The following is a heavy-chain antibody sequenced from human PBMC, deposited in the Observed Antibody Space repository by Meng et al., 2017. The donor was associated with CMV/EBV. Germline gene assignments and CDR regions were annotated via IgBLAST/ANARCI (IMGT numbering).Heavy chain of an antibody. V-gene: IGHV4-39*07. CDR3: ASLAGDY. D-gene: IGHD3-10*01. Sequence: QLPRKESGPGLGKPSETLSLTCTVAGGSISSSSYYWGWIRQPPGKGLEWIGSIYYSGSTYYNPSLKSRVTISVDTSKNQFSLKLSSVTAADTAVYYCASLAGDYWGQGTLVTVSS. CDR1: GGSISSSSYY. CDR2: IYYSGST. J-gene: IGHJ4*02.